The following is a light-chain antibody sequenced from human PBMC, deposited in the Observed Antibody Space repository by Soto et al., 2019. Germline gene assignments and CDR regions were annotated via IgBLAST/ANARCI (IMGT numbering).Light chain of an antibody. V-gene: IGKV3-15*01. CDR1: QSVSSN. CDR2: GAS. Sequence: EIVMTQSPATLSVSPGERATLSCRASQSVSSNLAWYQQKPGQAPRLLIYGASTRATGIPARFSGSGSGTEFTLTISSLQSEDFAVYFCQQYNNWPSITFGQGARLE. J-gene: IGKJ5*01. CDR3: QQYNNWPSIT.